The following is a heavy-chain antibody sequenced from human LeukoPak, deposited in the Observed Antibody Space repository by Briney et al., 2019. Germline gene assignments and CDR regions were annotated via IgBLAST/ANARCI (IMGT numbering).Heavy chain of an antibody. CDR1: GYSFTSYW. CDR3: ARHQQQQGVDY. D-gene: IGHD6-13*01. V-gene: IGHV5-51*01. Sequence: GESLKISCKGSGYSFTSYWIGWVRQMPGRGLEWMGIIYPGDSDTRYSPSFQGQVTISADKSISTASLQWSSLKASDTAMYYCARHQQQQGVDYWGQGTLVTVSS. CDR2: IYPGDSDT. J-gene: IGHJ4*02.